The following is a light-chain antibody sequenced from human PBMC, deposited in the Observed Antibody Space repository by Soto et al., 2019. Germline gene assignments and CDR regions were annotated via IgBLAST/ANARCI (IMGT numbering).Light chain of an antibody. J-gene: IGLJ3*02. Sequence: QSVLTQPPSASGSPGQSVTISCTGSSSDVGGYNYVSWYQHHPGKAPRLMIYEVNKRPSGVPDRFSGSKSGNTASLTVSGLQAEDEADYYCSSYVGSNRGVFGGGTKVTVL. CDR2: EVN. V-gene: IGLV2-8*01. CDR1: SSDVGGYNY. CDR3: SSYVGSNRGV.